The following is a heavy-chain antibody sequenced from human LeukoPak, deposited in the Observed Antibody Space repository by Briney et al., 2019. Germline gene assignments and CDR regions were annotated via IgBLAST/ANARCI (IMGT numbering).Heavy chain of an antibody. CDR3: AGSGIRSLIDY. CDR1: GGSISSSNYY. CDR2: IYTSGST. V-gene: IGHV4-61*05. D-gene: IGHD3-10*01. Sequence: SETLSLTCTVSGGSISSSNYYWGWIRQPPGKGLEWIGRIYTSGSTNYNPSLKSRVTMSVDTSKNQFSLKLSSVTAADTAVYYCAGSGIRSLIDYWGQGTLVTVSS. J-gene: IGHJ4*02.